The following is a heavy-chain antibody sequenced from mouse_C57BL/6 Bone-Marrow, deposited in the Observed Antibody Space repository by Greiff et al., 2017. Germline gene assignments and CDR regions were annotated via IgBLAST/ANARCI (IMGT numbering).Heavy chain of an antibody. J-gene: IGHJ4*01. Sequence: QVQLQQPGAELVKPGASVKVSCKASGYTFTSYGMHGVKQRPGQGLEWIGRIHPSDSETNYTQKFKGKATLTVDKSSSTAYMQLSSLTSADSAVYYGAICGNSFYAMDYWGQGTSVTVSS. CDR2: IHPSDSET. D-gene: IGHD2-1*01. V-gene: IGHV1-74*01. CDR1: GYTFTSYG. CDR3: AICGNSFYAMDY.